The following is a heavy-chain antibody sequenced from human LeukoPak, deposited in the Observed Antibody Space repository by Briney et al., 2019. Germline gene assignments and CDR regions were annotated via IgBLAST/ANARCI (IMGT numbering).Heavy chain of an antibody. Sequence: GASVKVSCKASGYTFTSYDINWVRQAPGQGLEWMGWMNPNSGNTGYAQKFQGRVTMTRNTSISTAYMELSSLRSEDTAVYYCARGIDYYGSGNDAFDIWGQGTMVTVSS. D-gene: IGHD3-10*01. V-gene: IGHV1-8*01. CDR2: MNPNSGNT. CDR1: GYTFTSYD. J-gene: IGHJ3*02. CDR3: ARGIDYYGSGNDAFDI.